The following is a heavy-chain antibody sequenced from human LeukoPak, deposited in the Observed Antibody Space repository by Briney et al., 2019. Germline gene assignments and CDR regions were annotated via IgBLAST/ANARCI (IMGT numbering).Heavy chain of an antibody. CDR3: ARASPPRISYGMDV. D-gene: IGHD1-14*01. V-gene: IGHV4-61*08. CDR2: IYYSGST. J-gene: IGHJ6*02. CDR1: SGSISSDDYY. Sequence: PSETLSLTCTVSSGSISSDDYYWSWIRQPPGKGLEWIGYIYYSGSTNYNPSLKSRVTISVDTSKNQFSLKLSSVTAADTAVYYCARASPPRISYGMDVWGQGTTVTVSS.